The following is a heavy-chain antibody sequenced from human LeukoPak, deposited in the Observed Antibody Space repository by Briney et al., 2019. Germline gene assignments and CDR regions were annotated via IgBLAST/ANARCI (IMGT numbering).Heavy chain of an antibody. V-gene: IGHV3-23*01. D-gene: IGHD5-12*01. CDR1: GFTFSSYA. CDR3: AKDASSGYSGLYYFDY. Sequence: GGSLRLSCAASGFTFSSYAMTWVRQAPGKGLEWVSGISGGGDRTHYADSVEGRFTISRDNSKNTLYLQMNSLRAEDTALYYCAKDASSGYSGLYYFDYWGQGTLVTVS. J-gene: IGHJ4*02. CDR2: ISGGGDRT.